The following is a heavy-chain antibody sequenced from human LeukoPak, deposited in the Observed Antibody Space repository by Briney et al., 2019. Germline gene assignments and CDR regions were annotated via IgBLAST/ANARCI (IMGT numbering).Heavy chain of an antibody. D-gene: IGHD1-7*01. V-gene: IGHV3-30*03. CDR3: IPARTTPLS. CDR2: ISYHGSDK. CDR1: GFTFSTYA. J-gene: IGHJ5*02. Sequence: PGRSLRLSCAASGFTFSTYAMHWVRQAPGKGLEWVAAISYHGSDKFYADSVKGRFTISRDNSKNTLYLQMNSLRAEDTAVYYCIPARTTPLSWGQGTLVTVSS.